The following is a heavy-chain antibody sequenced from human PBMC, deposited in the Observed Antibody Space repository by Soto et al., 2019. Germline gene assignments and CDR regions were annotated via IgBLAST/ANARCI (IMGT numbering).Heavy chain of an antibody. V-gene: IGHV3-23*01. J-gene: IGHJ4*02. Sequence: GGSLRLSCAASGFISSSYAMSWVRQAPGKGLEWVSAISDSGGNSYYADSVKGRFTISRDNSKNTLYLQINSLRAEDTAIYYCAKGMTETDSWGQGTLVTVSS. CDR2: ISDSGGNS. D-gene: IGHD2-21*02. CDR1: GFISSSYA. CDR3: AKGMTETDS.